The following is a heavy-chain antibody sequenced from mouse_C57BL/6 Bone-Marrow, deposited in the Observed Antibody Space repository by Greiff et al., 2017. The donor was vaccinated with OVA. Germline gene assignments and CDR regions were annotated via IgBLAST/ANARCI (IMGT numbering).Heavy chain of an antibody. D-gene: IGHD1-1*01. CDR3: AKHGSSYWYFDV. V-gene: IGHV2-9*01. J-gene: IGHJ1*03. CDR2: LWGGGST. CDR1: GFSLTSYG. Sequence: QVQLKESGPGLVAPSQSLSITCTVSGFSLTSYGVDWVRQPPGKGLEWLGVLWGGGSTNYNSALMSRLSISKDNSKSQVFLKMNSLQTDETAVYYCAKHGSSYWYFDVWGTGTTVTVSS.